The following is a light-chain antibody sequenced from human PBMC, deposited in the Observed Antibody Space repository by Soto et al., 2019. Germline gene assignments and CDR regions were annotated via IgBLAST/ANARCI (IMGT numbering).Light chain of an antibody. Sequence: ELVLTQSPATLSLSPGERATPSCRASQRVSSYLAWYQQKPGQAPRLLIYDSSNRATGIPARFSGSGSGTDFPLTISSLEPEDFAVYYCQQRSNWPITFGQGTRLEIK. J-gene: IGKJ5*01. V-gene: IGKV3-11*01. CDR1: QRVSSY. CDR3: QQRSNWPIT. CDR2: DSS.